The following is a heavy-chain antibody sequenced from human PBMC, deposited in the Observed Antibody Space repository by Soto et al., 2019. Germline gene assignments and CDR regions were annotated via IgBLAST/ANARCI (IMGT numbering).Heavy chain of an antibody. J-gene: IGHJ6*02. D-gene: IGHD2-2*01. CDR1: GGTFTSYS. Sequence: QVQLEQSGAEVKRPGSSVKVSCRASGGTFTSYSINWVRRAPGQGPEWMGAVIPRFGTTTYAQRFEGRVTVTADASTSTVFMEMSGLRSEDTAVYFCARARIVAVSGRTGGYCYYAMDLWGQGTAVIVSS. CDR3: ARARIVAVSGRTGGYCYYAMDL. V-gene: IGHV1-69*01. CDR2: VIPRFGTT.